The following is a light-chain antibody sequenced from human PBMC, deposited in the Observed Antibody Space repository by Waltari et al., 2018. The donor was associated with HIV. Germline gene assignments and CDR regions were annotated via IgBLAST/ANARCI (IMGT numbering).Light chain of an antibody. CDR3: QQSFATPRT. J-gene: IGKJ1*01. CDR2: AAS. CDR1: HSIAAR. V-gene: IGKV1-39*01. Sequence: DLQMTHIPSPPPPPVGDKVTISCRASHSIAARFNWYRQKTGEAPELLIYAASALRRGVPSRFSGTTAGTEFTLTINAVQPDDFAFFFCQQSFATPRTFGQGT.